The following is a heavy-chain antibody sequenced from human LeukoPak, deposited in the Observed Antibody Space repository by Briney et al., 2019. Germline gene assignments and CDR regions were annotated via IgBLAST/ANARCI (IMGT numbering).Heavy chain of an antibody. V-gene: IGHV3-74*01. CDR2: INSDGSST. D-gene: IGHD3-3*01. CDR3: ASGLYYDFWSGYGNWFDP. J-gene: IGHJ5*02. Sequence: GGSLRHSCAASGFTFSSYWMHWVRQAPGKGLVWVSRINSDGSSTSYADSVKGRFTISRDNAKNTLYLQMNSLRAEDTAVYYCASGLYYDFWSGYGNWFDPWGQGTLVTVSS. CDR1: GFTFSSYW.